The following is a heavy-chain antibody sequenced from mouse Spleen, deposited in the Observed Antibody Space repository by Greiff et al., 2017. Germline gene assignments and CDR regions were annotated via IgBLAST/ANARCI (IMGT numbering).Heavy chain of an antibody. V-gene: IGHV5-9-3*01. CDR2: ISSGGGNT. D-gene: IGHD2-4*01. J-gene: IGHJ3*01. CDR3: ARLVITAGAFAY. CDR1: GFTFSSYA. Sequence: EVHLVESGGGLVKLGGSLKLSCAASGFTFSSYAMSWVRQTPEKRLEWVATISSGGGNTYYPDSVKGRFTISRDNAKNTLYLQMSSLKSEDTAMYYCARLVITAGAFAYWGQGTLVTVSA.